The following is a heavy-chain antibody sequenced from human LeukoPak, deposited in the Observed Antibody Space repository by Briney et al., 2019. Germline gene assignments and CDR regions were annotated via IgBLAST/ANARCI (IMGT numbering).Heavy chain of an antibody. Sequence: KPSETLSLTCTVSGGSISSSSHYWGWIRQPPGKGLEWIGSIYYSGSTYYNPSLKSRVTISVDTSKNQFSLKLSSVTAADTAVYYCARDRHPDIVVVPAAPDYWGQGTLVTVSS. CDR2: IYYSGST. D-gene: IGHD2-2*01. CDR1: GGSISSSSHY. V-gene: IGHV4-39*02. CDR3: ARDRHPDIVVVPAAPDY. J-gene: IGHJ4*02.